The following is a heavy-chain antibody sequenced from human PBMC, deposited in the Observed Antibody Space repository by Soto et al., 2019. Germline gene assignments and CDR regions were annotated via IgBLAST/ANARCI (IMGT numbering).Heavy chain of an antibody. Sequence: SETLSLTCTVSGGSISSYYWSWIRQPPGKGLEWIGYIHYSGSTNYNPSLKSRVTISVDTSKNQFSLKLSSVTAADTAVYYCARGHYDFWSGYFATIDFWGQGILVTVSS. J-gene: IGHJ4*02. CDR1: GGSISSYY. V-gene: IGHV4-59*08. CDR3: ARGHYDFWSGYFATIDF. CDR2: IHYSGST. D-gene: IGHD3-3*01.